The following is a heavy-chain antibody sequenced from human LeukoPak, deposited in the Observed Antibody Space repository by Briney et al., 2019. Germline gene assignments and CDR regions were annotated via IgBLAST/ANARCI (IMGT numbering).Heavy chain of an antibody. D-gene: IGHD4-17*01. V-gene: IGHV4-59*08. Sequence: SETLSLTCTVSGGSLSSYYFSWIRQSPGKGLEWIAYINYSGSASYNPSHKSRVTMSVDTSKQFSLSLSSVTAADTAVYYCARHNYDDYVFDIWGQGTKVTVSS. CDR1: GGSLSSYY. CDR3: ARHNYDDYVFDI. CDR2: INYSGSA. J-gene: IGHJ3*02.